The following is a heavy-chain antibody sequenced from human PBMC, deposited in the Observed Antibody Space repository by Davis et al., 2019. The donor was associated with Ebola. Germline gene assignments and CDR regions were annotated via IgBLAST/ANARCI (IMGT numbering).Heavy chain of an antibody. D-gene: IGHD2/OR15-2a*01. CDR3: ARDEVTITFNWFDP. CDR1: GLTFSSHW. V-gene: IGHV3-7*01. Sequence: GESLKISCAASGLTFSSHWMSRVRQAPGKGLEWVANINEDGSDKYYVDSVKGRFTISRDNAKKSVYLEMNNLRAEDTAVYYCARDEVTITFNWFDPWGQGTLVSVSS. CDR2: INEDGSDK. J-gene: IGHJ5*02.